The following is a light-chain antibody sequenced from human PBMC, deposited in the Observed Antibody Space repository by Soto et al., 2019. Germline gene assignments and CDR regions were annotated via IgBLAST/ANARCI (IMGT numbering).Light chain of an antibody. CDR1: SSDVGGYNY. V-gene: IGLV2-8*01. Sequence: QSVLTQPPSASGSPGQSVTISCTGTSSDVGGYNYVSWYQQHPGKAPKLMIYEVSKRPSGVPDRFSGSKSGNTASLTVSGLQAEDEADYYCSSYACSNNSPVVFGGGTKVTVL. J-gene: IGLJ2*01. CDR3: SSYACSNNSPVV. CDR2: EVS.